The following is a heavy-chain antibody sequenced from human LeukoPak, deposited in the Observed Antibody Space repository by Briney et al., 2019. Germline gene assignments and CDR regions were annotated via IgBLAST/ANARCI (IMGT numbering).Heavy chain of an antibody. CDR1: GFTFSSYW. D-gene: IGHD6-19*01. CDR2: IKQDGSEK. J-gene: IGHJ4*02. Sequence: GGSLRLSCAGSGFTFSSYWMSWVRQAPGKGLEWVANIKQDGSEKHYVDSVKGRFTISRDNAKNSLFLQMHSLRAEDTTLYYCARVQWLATGYYFDYWGQGTLVTVSS. V-gene: IGHV3-7*01. CDR3: ARVQWLATGYYFDY.